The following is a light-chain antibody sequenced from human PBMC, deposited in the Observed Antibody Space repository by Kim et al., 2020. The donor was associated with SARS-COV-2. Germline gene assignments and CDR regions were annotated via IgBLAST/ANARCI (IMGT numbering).Light chain of an antibody. J-gene: IGKJ4*01. Sequence: EIVMTQSPATLSVSPGERATLSCRASQSVSSNLVWYQQKPGQHPRLLIYGASTRATGIPARFSGSGSGTEFTPTISSLQSEDFAVYYCQQYNSWPPLTFGGGTKVDIK. CDR2: GAS. CDR3: QQYNSWPPLT. CDR1: QSVSSN. V-gene: IGKV3-15*01.